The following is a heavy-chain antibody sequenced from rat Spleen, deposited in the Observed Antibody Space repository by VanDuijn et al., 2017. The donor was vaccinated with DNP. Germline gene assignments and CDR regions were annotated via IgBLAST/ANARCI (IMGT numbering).Heavy chain of an antibody. CDR1: GLSFSNYD. CDR2: ISPGGGST. V-gene: IGHV5-27*01. CDR3: TTDAAY. Sequence: EVQLVESGGGLVQPGRSLKLSCAASGLSFSNYDMAWVRQAPTKGLEWVASISPGGGSTHYRDSVKGRFTISRENAESSLFLQMDSLRSEDTATYYCTTDAAYWGQGALVTVSS. J-gene: IGHJ3*01.